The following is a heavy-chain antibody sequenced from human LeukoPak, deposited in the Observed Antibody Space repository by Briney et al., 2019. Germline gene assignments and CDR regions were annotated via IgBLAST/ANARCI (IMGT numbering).Heavy chain of an antibody. Sequence: AGGSLRLSCAASGFTFSDQYMDWVRQAPGKGLEWVGRIRNKANSDTTEYAASVKGRFTISRDDSKNSLYLQMNSLKTEDTAVYYCANLAGKPADYWGQGTLVTVPS. V-gene: IGHV3-72*01. D-gene: IGHD6-13*01. CDR1: GFTFSDQY. CDR3: ANLAGKPADY. J-gene: IGHJ4*02. CDR2: IRNKANSDTT.